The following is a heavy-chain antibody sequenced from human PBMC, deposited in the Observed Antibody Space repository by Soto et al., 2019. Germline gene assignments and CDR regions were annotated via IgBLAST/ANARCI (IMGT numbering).Heavy chain of an antibody. J-gene: IGHJ6*02. Sequence: PSETLSLTCTVSGGSISSGGYYWSWIRQHPGKGLEWIGYIYYSGSTYYNPSLKSRVTISVDTSKNQFSLKLSSVTAADTAVYYCARAGVRGVIGLPGYHYGMDVWGQGTTVTVSS. CDR3: ARAGVRGVIGLPGYHYGMDV. CDR2: IYYSGST. D-gene: IGHD3-10*01. CDR1: GGSISSGGYY. V-gene: IGHV4-31*03.